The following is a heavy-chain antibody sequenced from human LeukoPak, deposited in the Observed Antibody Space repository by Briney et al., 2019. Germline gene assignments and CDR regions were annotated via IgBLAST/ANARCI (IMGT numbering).Heavy chain of an antibody. D-gene: IGHD3-10*01. CDR3: ARAGYGSGSYLDY. V-gene: IGHV3-21*01. CDR1: GFTFSSYS. Sequence: PGGSLRLSCAASGFTFSSYSMNWVRQAPGKGLEWVSSISSSSSYIYYADSVKGRFTISRDNAKNSLYLQMNSLRAEDTAVYYCARAGYGSGSYLDYWGQGTLVTVSS. J-gene: IGHJ4*02. CDR2: ISSSSSYI.